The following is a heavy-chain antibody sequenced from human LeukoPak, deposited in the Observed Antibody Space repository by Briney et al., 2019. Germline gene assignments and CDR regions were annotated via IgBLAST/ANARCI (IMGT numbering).Heavy chain of an antibody. CDR3: AELGITMIGGV. CDR1: GFTFSSYE. V-gene: IGHV3-48*03. J-gene: IGHJ6*04. Sequence: GGSLRLSCAASGFTFSSYEMNWVRKAPGQGLEWVSYISSSGSTIYYANSVKGRFTISRDNAKNSLYLQMNSLRAEDTAVYYCAELGITMIGGVWGKGTTVTISS. CDR2: ISSSGSTI. D-gene: IGHD3-10*02.